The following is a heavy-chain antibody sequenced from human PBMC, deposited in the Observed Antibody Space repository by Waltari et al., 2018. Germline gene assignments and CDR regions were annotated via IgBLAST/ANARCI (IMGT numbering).Heavy chain of an antibody. V-gene: IGHV1-69*04. CDR1: GGTFSSYA. CDR3: ARGGGYEDYFDY. Sequence: QVQLVQSGAEVKKPGYSVKVSCQASGGTFSSYAISWVRQAPGQGLEWMGGIIPILGIANYAQKFQGRVTITADGSTSTAYMELSSLRSEDTAVYYCARGGGYEDYFDYWGQGTLVTVSS. J-gene: IGHJ4*02. D-gene: IGHD5-12*01. CDR2: IIPILGIA.